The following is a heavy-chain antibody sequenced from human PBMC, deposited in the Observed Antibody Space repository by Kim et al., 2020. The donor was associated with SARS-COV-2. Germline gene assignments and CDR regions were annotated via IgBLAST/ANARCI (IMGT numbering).Heavy chain of an antibody. Sequence: AETLSLTCRVSGFSISSGNYWGWSRHPPGNGLEGIGSIFHGGRTYKNPSLKSRVTFSVDTSKNHFSLKMASVTAADTAVYYVARVVGAGSWGWLDPWRQG. D-gene: IGHD3-10*01. V-gene: IGHV4-38-2*02. CDR3: ARVVGAGSWGWLDP. CDR2: IFHGGRT. J-gene: IGHJ5*02. CDR1: GFSISSGNY.